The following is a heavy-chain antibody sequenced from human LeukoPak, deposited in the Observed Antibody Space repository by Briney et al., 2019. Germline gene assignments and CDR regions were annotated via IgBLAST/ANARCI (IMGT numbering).Heavy chain of an antibody. V-gene: IGHV3-53*01. J-gene: IGHJ3*02. D-gene: IGHD4-23*01. CDR1: GFTVSSNY. CDR3: ARTIYGGNSEYAFDI. CDR2: IYSGGST. Sequence: GGSLRLSCAASGFTVSSNYMSWVRQAPGKGLEWVSVIYSGGSTYYADSVKGRFTISRDNSKNTLYLQMNSLRAEDTAVYYCARTIYGGNSEYAFDIWGQGTMVTVSS.